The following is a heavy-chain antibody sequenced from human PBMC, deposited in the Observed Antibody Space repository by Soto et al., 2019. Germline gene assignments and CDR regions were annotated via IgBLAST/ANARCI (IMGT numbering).Heavy chain of an antibody. D-gene: IGHD3-22*01. CDR3: AGSSGYYYVDAFDI. CDR1: GFTFTSSA. Sequence: QMQLVQSGPEVKKPGTSVKVSCKASGFTFTSSAVQWVRQARGQRLEWIGWIVVGSGNTNYAQKFQERVTITRDMSTSTAYMELSSLRSEDTAVYYCAGSSGYYYVDAFDIWGQGTMVTVSS. CDR2: IVVGSGNT. V-gene: IGHV1-58*01. J-gene: IGHJ3*02.